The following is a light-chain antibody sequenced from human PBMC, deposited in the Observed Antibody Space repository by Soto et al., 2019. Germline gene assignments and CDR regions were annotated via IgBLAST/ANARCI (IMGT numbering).Light chain of an antibody. J-gene: IGLJ1*01. Sequence: QSVLTQPPSVSGSPGQSITISCTGTSSDVGGFNYVSWYQQHPGKAPKLIIYEVTNRPSGVSYRFSGSKSGNTASLTISGLQAEDEADYYCNSYTGSSTYVFGTGTKLTVL. CDR1: SSDVGGFNY. CDR2: EVT. CDR3: NSYTGSSTYV. V-gene: IGLV2-14*01.